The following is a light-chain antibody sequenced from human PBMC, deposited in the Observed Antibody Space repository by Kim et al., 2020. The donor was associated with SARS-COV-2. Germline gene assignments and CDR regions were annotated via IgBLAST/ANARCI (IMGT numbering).Light chain of an antibody. CDR3: SSYTSSSTPYV. J-gene: IGLJ1*01. CDR2: DVS. V-gene: IGLV2-14*04. Sequence: QSITISYTGTSSDVGGYNYVSWYQQHPGKAPKLMIYDVSKRPSGVSNRFSGSKSGNTASLTISGLQAEDEADYYCSSYTSSSTPYVFGTGTKVTVL. CDR1: SSDVGGYNY.